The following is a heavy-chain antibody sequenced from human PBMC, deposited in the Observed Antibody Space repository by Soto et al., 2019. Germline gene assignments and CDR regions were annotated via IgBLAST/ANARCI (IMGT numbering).Heavy chain of an antibody. CDR1: GFTFSSYW. CDR3: ARVAGGGGYYFDY. CDR2: IKQDGSEK. Sequence: EVQLVESGGGLVQPGGSLRLSCAASGFTFSSYWMSWVRQAPGKGLEWVANIKQDGSEKYYVDSVKGRFTISRDNAKNSLYLQMTSLRAEDTAVYYCARVAGGGGYYFDYWGQGTLVTVSS. V-gene: IGHV3-7*01. J-gene: IGHJ4*02. D-gene: IGHD1-1*01.